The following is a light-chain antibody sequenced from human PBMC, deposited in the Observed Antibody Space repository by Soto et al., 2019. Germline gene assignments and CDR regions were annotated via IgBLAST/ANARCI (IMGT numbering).Light chain of an antibody. CDR2: AAS. J-gene: IGKJ1*01. Sequence: DTQMTQSPSSLSASVGDRVTITCRASQSISSYLNWYQQKPGKVPKLLIYAASSLQGGVPSRFSGSGSGTDFTLTISSLQPEDFATYYCQQSFSAPWTFGQGTKVDIK. CDR1: QSISSY. V-gene: IGKV1-39*01. CDR3: QQSFSAPWT.